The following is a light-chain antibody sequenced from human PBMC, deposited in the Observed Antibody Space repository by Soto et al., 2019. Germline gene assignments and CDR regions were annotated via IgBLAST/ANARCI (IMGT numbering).Light chain of an antibody. V-gene: IGKV3-11*01. CDR2: EPS. CDR1: QSITKF. Sequence: EIVLTQSPATLSLSPGDGATLSCRASQSITKFLAWYQQRPGQPPRLPIYEPSETASGGPARFSRSGSWTYFTLTISSLEPEDFASYYGQQRLTGPWTFGQGTRVEI. J-gene: IGKJ1*01. CDR3: QQRLTGPWT.